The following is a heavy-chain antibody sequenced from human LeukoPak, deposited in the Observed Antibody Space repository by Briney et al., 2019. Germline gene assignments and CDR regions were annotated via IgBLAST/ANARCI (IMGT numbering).Heavy chain of an antibody. J-gene: IGHJ5*02. D-gene: IGHD5-18*01. CDR2: VIPIIGTA. CDR1: GRTFSSYA. V-gene: IGHV1-69*05. Sequence: SVKLSCNASGRTFSSYAISWVRQPPAQGLKWMGGVIPIIGTATYAQKFQGRVTITTDESTSTAYMELSSLRSEDTAVYYCARGLSVQLWLAHWGQGTLVTVSS. CDR3: ARGLSVQLWLAH.